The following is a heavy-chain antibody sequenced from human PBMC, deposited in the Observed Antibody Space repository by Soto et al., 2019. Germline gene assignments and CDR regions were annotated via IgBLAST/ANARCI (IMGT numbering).Heavy chain of an antibody. J-gene: IGHJ5*02. D-gene: IGHD2-15*01. Sequence: GASVKVSCKASGGTFSSYTISWVRQAPGQGLEWMGRIIPILGIANYAQKFQGRVTITADKSTSTAYMELSSLRSEDTAVYYCARAMEDIVVVVAATMVYNWFDPWGQGTLVTVSS. CDR1: GGTFSSYT. V-gene: IGHV1-69*02. CDR2: IIPILGIA. CDR3: ARAMEDIVVVVAATMVYNWFDP.